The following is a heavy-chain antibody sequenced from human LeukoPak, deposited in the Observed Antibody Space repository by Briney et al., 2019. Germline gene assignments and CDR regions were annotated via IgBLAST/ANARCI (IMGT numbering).Heavy chain of an antibody. V-gene: IGHV4-38-2*02. D-gene: IGHD2-2*01. CDR2: IYHSGST. J-gene: IGHJ5*02. Sequence: PSETLSLTCTVSGYSISSGYYWGWIRQPPGKGLEWIGSIYHSGSTYYNPSLKSRVTISVDTSKNQFSLKLSSVTAADTAVYYCATGESGIVVVPAAIAWFDPWGQGTLVTVSS. CDR1: GYSISSGYY. CDR3: ATGESGIVVVPAAIAWFDP.